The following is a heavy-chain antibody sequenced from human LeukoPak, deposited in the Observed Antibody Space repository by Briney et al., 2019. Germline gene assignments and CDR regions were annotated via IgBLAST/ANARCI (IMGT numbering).Heavy chain of an antibody. D-gene: IGHD3-10*01. CDR1: GYTFTSCD. Sequence: ASVKVSCKASGYTFTSCDINWVRQATGQGLEWMGWMNPISGNTGYAQKFQGRVTMTRNTSISTAYMELSSLRSEDTAVYYCARGDYYGSGSQTNAFDIWRQGTMGTVSS. J-gene: IGHJ3*02. CDR2: MNPISGNT. V-gene: IGHV1-8*01. CDR3: ARGDYYGSGSQTNAFDI.